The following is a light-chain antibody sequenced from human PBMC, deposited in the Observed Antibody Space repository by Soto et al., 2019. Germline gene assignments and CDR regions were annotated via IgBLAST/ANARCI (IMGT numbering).Light chain of an antibody. V-gene: IGKV1-5*03. Sequence: DIQMTQSPSSLSASVGDRVNMTCRASQTISSWLAWYQQKPGKAPKLLIYKASTLKSGVPSRFSGSGSGTEFTLTISSLQSEDFAVYYCQQYNNWPRTFGQGTKVDI. CDR1: QTISSW. J-gene: IGKJ1*01. CDR3: QQYNNWPRT. CDR2: KAS.